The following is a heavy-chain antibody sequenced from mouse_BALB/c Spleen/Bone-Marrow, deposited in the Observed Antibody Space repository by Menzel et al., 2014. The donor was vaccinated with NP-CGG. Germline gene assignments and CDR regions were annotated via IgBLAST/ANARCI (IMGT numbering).Heavy chain of an antibody. CDR1: SYTFTDYA. CDR3: TRGGRYDEVAY. CDR2: ISTYYGNA. V-gene: IGHV1-67*01. Sequence: QVQLKESGPELVRPGVSVKISCKGSSYTFTDYAMHWVKQSHAKSLEWIGVISTYYGNANYNQKFKGKATMTVDKSSSTAYMELARLTSEDSAVYYRTRGGRYDEVAYWGQGTLVTVSA. D-gene: IGHD2-14*01. J-gene: IGHJ3*01.